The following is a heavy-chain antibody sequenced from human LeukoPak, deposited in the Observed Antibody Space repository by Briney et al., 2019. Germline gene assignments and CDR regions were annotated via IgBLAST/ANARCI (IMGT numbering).Heavy chain of an antibody. J-gene: IGHJ4*02. CDR2: ISAYNGNT. Sequence: ASVKVSCKASGYTFTSYGISWVRQAPGQGLEWTGWISAYNGNTNYAQKLQGRVTMTTDTSTSTAYMELRSLRSDDTAVYYCARDRDYYDSSGYEADYWGQGTLVTVSS. V-gene: IGHV1-18*01. CDR1: GYTFTSYG. D-gene: IGHD3-22*01. CDR3: ARDRDYYDSSGYEADY.